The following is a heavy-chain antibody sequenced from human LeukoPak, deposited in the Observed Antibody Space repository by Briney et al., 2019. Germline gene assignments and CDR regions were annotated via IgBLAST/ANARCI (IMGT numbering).Heavy chain of an antibody. D-gene: IGHD3-22*01. J-gene: IGHJ4*02. Sequence: RASVKVSCKASGYTFTSYAMHWVRQAPGQRLEWIGWINAGNGNTKYSQKFQGRVTITRDTSASTAYMELSSLRSEDTAVYYCAREYYYDSSFDYWGQGTLVTVSS. CDR1: GYTFTSYA. CDR2: INAGNGNT. V-gene: IGHV1-3*01. CDR3: AREYYYDSSFDY.